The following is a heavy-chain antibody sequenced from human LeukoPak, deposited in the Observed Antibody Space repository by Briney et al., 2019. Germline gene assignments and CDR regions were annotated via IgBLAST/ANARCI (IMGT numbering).Heavy chain of an antibody. CDR3: APSSGTVWGY. Sequence: SETLSLTCAVYGGSFSGYYWSWIRQPPGKGLEWIGEINHSGSTNYNPSLKSRVTISVDTPKNQFSLKLSSVTAADTAVYYCAPSSGTVWGYWGQGTLVTVSS. CDR1: GGSFSGYY. D-gene: IGHD3-10*01. J-gene: IGHJ4*02. CDR2: INHSGST. V-gene: IGHV4-34*01.